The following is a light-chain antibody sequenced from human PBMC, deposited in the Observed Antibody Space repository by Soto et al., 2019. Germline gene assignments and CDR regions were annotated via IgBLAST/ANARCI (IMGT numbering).Light chain of an antibody. Sequence: QAVVTQEPSLTVSPGGTVTLTCASSTGAVTSGHFPNWIQQRPGQAPRTPIYSTTNKHSRTPARFSGSLLGGKAALTLSGVQPEDEAEYYCLLYYGGAQGVVFGGGTKLTVL. CDR2: STT. V-gene: IGLV7-43*01. CDR3: LLYYGGAQGVV. J-gene: IGLJ2*01. CDR1: TGAVTSGHF.